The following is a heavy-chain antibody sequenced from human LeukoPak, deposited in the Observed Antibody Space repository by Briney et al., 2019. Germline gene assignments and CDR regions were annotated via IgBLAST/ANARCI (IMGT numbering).Heavy chain of an antibody. CDR2: INQSGST. CDR3: ARLERGVFDY. D-gene: IGHD3-3*01. CDR1: VGLFRGYY. V-gene: IGHV4-34*01. Sequence: SETLSLTCGLCVGLFRGYYWNCLRQPPGKGLEWIGEINQSGSTKYSPSLKSRVTISVDTSKNQFSLQLSTLPDAAVALYHIARLERGVFDYWGQGTLVTVSS. J-gene: IGHJ4*02.